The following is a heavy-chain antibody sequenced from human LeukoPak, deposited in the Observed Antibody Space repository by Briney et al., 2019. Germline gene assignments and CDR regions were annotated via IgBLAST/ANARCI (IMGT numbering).Heavy chain of an antibody. CDR2: ISAYNGNT. Sequence: ASVKVSCKASGYTFTSYGISWVRQAPGQGLEWMGWISAYNGNTNYAQKLQGRVTMTTDTSTSTAYMELRSLRSDDTAVYYCARDLVVVPAAILYWFDPWGQGTLVNVSS. J-gene: IGHJ5*02. D-gene: IGHD2-2*02. V-gene: IGHV1-18*01. CDR3: ARDLVVVPAAILYWFDP. CDR1: GYTFTSYG.